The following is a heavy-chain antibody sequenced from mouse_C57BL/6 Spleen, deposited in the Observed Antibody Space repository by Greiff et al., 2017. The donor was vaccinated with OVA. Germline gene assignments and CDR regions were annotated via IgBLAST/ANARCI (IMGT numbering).Heavy chain of an antibody. D-gene: IGHD1-1*01. V-gene: IGHV1-69*01. CDR1: GYTFTSYW. CDR2: IDPSDSYT. CDR3: ARGGLLRYAMDY. J-gene: IGHJ4*01. Sequence: QVQLQQSGAELVMPGASVKLSCKASGYTFTSYWMHWVKQRPGQGLEWIGEIDPSDSYTNYNQKFKGKSTLTVDKSSSTAYMQLSSLTSEDSAVYYCARGGLLRYAMDYWGQGTSVTVSS.